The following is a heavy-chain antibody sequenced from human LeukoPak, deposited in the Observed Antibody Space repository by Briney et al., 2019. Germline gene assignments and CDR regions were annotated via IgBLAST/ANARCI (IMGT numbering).Heavy chain of an antibody. CDR1: GFTVSSNY. CDR2: ISGSGGST. D-gene: IGHD3-16*02. V-gene: IGHV3-23*01. J-gene: IGHJ3*02. CDR3: AKALDDYVWGSYRYNAFDI. Sequence: GGSLRLSCAASGFTVSSNYMNWVRQAPGKGLEWVSAISGSGGSTYYADSVKGRFTISRDNSKNTLYLQMNSLRAEDTAVYYCAKALDDYVWGSYRYNAFDIWGQGTMVTVSS.